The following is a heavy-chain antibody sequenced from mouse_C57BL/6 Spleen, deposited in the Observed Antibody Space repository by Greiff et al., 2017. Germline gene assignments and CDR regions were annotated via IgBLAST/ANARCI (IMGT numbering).Heavy chain of an antibody. CDR3: SSYDDDDGAFAY. CDR2: IYPGGGYT. CDR1: GYTFTNYW. Sequence: VQLQQSGAELVRPGTSVKMSCKASGYTFTNYWIGWAKQRPGHGLEWIGDIYPGGGYTNYNEKFKGKATLTADKYSSPDYMQFISLTSEDSAICYCSSYDDDDGAFAYWGQGTLVTVSA. V-gene: IGHV1-63*01. J-gene: IGHJ3*01. D-gene: IGHD2-4*01.